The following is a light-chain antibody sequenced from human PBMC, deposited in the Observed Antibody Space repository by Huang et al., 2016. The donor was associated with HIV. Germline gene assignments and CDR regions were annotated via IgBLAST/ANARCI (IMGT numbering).Light chain of an antibody. Sequence: AIRITQSPSSLSASTGDRVTITCRASQGLSTYLAWYQQTPGKAPRLLIYGASTLQSGVPSRFSGSGSGTDFTLTISCLQSEDFAAYYCQQYYNYPLTFGGGTKVEIK. CDR1: QGLSTY. J-gene: IGKJ4*01. CDR2: GAS. CDR3: QQYYNYPLT. V-gene: IGKV1-8*01.